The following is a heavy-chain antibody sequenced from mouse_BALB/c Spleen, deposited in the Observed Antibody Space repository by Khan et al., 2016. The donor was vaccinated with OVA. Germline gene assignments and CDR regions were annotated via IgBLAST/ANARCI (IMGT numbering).Heavy chain of an antibody. Sequence: VQLKQSGGDLVKPGGSLKLSCAASGFTFSSYSMSWVRQTPDKRLEWVATISSDGDYTYFPDSVKGRFTISRDNAKNTLNLQMSSLKSEDTALYYCASHVTGSFAYWGQGNLVTGPA. V-gene: IGHV5-6*01. CDR2: ISSDGDYT. J-gene: IGHJ3*01. D-gene: IGHD4-1*01. CDR3: ASHVTGSFAY. CDR1: GFTFSSYS.